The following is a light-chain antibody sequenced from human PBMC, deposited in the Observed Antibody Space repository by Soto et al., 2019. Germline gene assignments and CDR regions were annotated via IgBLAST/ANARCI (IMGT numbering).Light chain of an antibody. CDR2: EVS. J-gene: IGLJ3*02. CDR3: QVWDTSSDPPKWV. Sequence: SYELTQPPSVSVAPGQTARLTCGGNNIGSKSVHWYQQKPGQAPVLVVFEVSDRHSGIPERFSGSNSGNMATLTITRVEAGDEADFYGQVWDTSSDPPKWVFGGGTKVTVL. CDR1: NIGSKS. V-gene: IGLV3-21*02.